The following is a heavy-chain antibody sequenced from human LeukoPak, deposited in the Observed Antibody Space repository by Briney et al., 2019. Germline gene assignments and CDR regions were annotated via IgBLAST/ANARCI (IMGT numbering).Heavy chain of an antibody. CDR1: GGTFSSYA. J-gene: IGHJ4*02. Sequence: GASVKVSCKASGGTFSSYAISWVRQAPGQGLEWMGRIIPILGIANYAQKFQGRVTITADKSTSTAYMELSSLRSEDTAVYYCAREQGYYDFWSGYLGDYFDYWGQGTLVTVSS. CDR2: IIPILGIA. CDR3: AREQGYYDFWSGYLGDYFDY. V-gene: IGHV1-69*04. D-gene: IGHD3-3*01.